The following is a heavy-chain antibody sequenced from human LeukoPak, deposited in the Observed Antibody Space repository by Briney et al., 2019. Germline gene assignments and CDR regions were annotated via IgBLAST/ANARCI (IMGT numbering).Heavy chain of an antibody. D-gene: IGHD6-13*01. CDR2: IYYSGST. CDR3: ARNPYSSRSYYYYYYMDV. Sequence: SETLSLTCTVSGGSISSSSYYWGWIRQPPGKGLEWIGSIYYSGSTYYNPSLKSRVTISVDTSKNQFSLKLSSVTAADTAVYYCARNPYSSRSYYYYYYMDVWGKGTTVTVSS. CDR1: GGSISSSSYY. V-gene: IGHV4-39*07. J-gene: IGHJ6*03.